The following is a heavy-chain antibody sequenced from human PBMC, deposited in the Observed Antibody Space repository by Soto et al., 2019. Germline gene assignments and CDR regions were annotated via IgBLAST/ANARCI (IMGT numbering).Heavy chain of an antibody. CDR2: ISSSSSYI. V-gene: IGHV3-21*01. CDR1: GFTFSSYS. Sequence: GGSLRLSCAASGFTFSSYSMNWVRQAPGKELEWVSSISSSSSYIYYADSVKGRFTISRDNAKNSLYLQMNSLRAEDTAVYYCARSGIAVAAPPFDIWGQGTMVTVSS. D-gene: IGHD6-19*01. CDR3: ARSGIAVAAPPFDI. J-gene: IGHJ3*02.